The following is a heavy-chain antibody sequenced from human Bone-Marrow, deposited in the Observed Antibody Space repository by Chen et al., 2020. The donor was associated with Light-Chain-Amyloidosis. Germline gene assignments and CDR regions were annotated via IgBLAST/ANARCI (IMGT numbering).Heavy chain of an antibody. J-gene: IGHJ4*02. CDR2: IYPDDSDA. Sequence: EVQLEQSGPEVNKPGKSLKISCKGSGYTFPNYWIGWVRQMPGKGLEWMGVIYPDDSDARYSPSFEGQVTISADKSITTAYLQWRSLKASDTAMYYCARRRDGYNFDYWGQGTLVTVSS. D-gene: IGHD5-12*01. CDR3: ARRRDGYNFDY. CDR1: GYTFPNYW. V-gene: IGHV5-51*01.